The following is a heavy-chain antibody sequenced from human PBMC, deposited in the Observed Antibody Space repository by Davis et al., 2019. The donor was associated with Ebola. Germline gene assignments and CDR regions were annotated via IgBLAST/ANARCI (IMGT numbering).Heavy chain of an antibody. Sequence: ASVKVSCKASGYTFTGYYMHWVRQAPGQGLEWMGWINPNSGGTNYAQKFQGRVTMTRDTSISTAYMELSRLRSDDTAVYYCARERELRYFDWLLWAPRFDYWGQGTLVTVSS. J-gene: IGHJ4*02. D-gene: IGHD3-9*01. V-gene: IGHV1-2*02. CDR2: INPNSGGT. CDR3: ARERELRYFDWLLWAPRFDY. CDR1: GYTFTGYY.